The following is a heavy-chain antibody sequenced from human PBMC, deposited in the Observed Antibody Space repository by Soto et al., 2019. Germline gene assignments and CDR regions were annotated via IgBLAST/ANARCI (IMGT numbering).Heavy chain of an antibody. Sequence: GGSLRLSCGASGFTFRSYAMHWVRQTPGKGLEWVAVISYDGSNKHYADSVKGRFSISRDNAKNMSYLQMDSLSSEDTAVYYCVRSMIIVVRLIGLDYWGQGTLVTVSS. CDR3: VRSMIIVVRLIGLDY. CDR1: GFTFRSYA. D-gene: IGHD3-22*01. V-gene: IGHV3-30-3*01. CDR2: ISYDGSNK. J-gene: IGHJ4*02.